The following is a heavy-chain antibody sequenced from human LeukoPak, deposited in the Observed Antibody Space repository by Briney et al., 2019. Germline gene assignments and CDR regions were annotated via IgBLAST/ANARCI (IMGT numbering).Heavy chain of an antibody. CDR1: GYMFTAYY. V-gene: IGHV1-2*02. D-gene: IGHD6-13*01. J-gene: IGHJ3*02. Sequence: ASVKVSCKASGYMFTAYYMHWVRQAPGQGLEWMAWISLNSGATNCAQRFQGRVTMTRDTSISTAYMEVTWLTSDDTAVYYCATSSGYSSSWGAFDIWGQGTMVTVSS. CDR3: ATSSGYSSSWGAFDI. CDR2: ISLNSGAT.